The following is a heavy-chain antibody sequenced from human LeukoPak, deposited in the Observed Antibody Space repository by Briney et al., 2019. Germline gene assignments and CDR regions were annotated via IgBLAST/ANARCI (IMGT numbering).Heavy chain of an antibody. V-gene: IGHV3-21*01. CDR1: GFTFSSYS. CDR2: ISSSSSYI. J-gene: IGHJ4*02. CDR3: ARAMITFGGVIVLFDC. D-gene: IGHD3-16*01. Sequence: GGSLRLSCAASGFTFSSYSMNWVRQAPGKGLKWVSSISSSSSYIYYAHSVKGRFTVSRDNAKNSLYLQMNSLRAEDTAVYYCARAMITFGGVIVLFDCWGQGTLVTVSS.